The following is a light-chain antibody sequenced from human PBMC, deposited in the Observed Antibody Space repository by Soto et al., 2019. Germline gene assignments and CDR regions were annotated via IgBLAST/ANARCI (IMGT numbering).Light chain of an antibody. J-gene: IGLJ2*01. CDR2: DSD. CDR3: GTWDSSLSGVV. Sequence: QSVLTQPPSVSAAPGQKVTISCSGSSSNIGNNYVSWYQHLPGTAPKLLIYDSDKRPSGIPDRFSGSKSGTSATLGITGLQTGDEADYYCGTWDSSLSGVVFGGGTKVTVL. CDR1: SSNIGNNY. V-gene: IGLV1-51*01.